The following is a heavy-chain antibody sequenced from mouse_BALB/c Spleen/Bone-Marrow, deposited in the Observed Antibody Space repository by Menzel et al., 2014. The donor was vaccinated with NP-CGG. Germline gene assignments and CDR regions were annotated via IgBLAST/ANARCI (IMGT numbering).Heavy chain of an antibody. J-gene: IGHJ1*01. Sequence: WVKQSHGESLEWIGGINPNNGGTSYNQKFKGKATLTVDKSSSTAYMELRSLTSEDSAVYYCARKEYGYDRYFDVWGAGTTVTVSS. CDR2: INPNNGGT. D-gene: IGHD2-2*01. V-gene: IGHV1-26*01. CDR3: ARKEYGYDRYFDV.